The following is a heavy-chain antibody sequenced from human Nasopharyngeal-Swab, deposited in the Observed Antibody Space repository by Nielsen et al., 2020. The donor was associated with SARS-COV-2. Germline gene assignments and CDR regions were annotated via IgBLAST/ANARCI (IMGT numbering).Heavy chain of an antibody. CDR3: ARLSSTGSIYYFDY. CDR2: IYHTGST. J-gene: IGHJ4*02. V-gene: IGHV4-30-2*01. D-gene: IGHD1-1*01. Sequence: WIRQPPGKGLEWVGYIYHTGSTYYNPSLKSRVTISVDRSKNQFSLKLSSVTAADTAVHYCARLSSTGSIYYFDYWGQGTLVTVSS.